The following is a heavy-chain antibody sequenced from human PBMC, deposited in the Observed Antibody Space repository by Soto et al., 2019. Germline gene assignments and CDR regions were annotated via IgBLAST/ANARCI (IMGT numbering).Heavy chain of an antibody. Sequence: SETLSLTCAVYGGSFSGYYWSWIRQPPGKGLEWIGEINHSGSTNYNTSLKSRVTISVDTSKNQFSLKLSSVTAADTAVYYCATLRVVYFDYWGQGTLVTVSS. V-gene: IGHV4-34*01. CDR2: INHSGST. J-gene: IGHJ4*02. CDR3: ATLRVVYFDY. CDR1: GGSFSGYY. D-gene: IGHD2-15*01.